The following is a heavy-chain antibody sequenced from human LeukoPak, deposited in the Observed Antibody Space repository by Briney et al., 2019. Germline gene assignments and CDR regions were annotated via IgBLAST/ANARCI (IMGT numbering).Heavy chain of an antibody. D-gene: IGHD2-15*01. J-gene: IGHJ4*02. Sequence: PSETLSLTCSVSGAFLSWIRQPPGKGLEWIGYIDDSGRTNYNPSLKSRVTVSVDTSKNHFSLKLSSVTAADTAVYYCARVNVYCSGGTCYLIGSDYWGQGTLVTVSS. CDR1: GAF. CDR3: ARVNVYCSGGTCYLIGSDY. CDR2: IDDSGRT. V-gene: IGHV4-59*01.